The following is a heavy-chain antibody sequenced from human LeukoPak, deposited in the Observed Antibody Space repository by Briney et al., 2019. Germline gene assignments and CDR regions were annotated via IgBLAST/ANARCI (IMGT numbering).Heavy chain of an antibody. CDR2: ISAYNGNT. V-gene: IGHV1-18*01. Sequence: ASVKVSCKASGYTFTSYGISWVRQAPGQGLEWMGWISAYNGNTNYAQKLQGRVTMTTDTSTSTAYMELSSLRSEDTAVYYCALLSSSPVTPGYWGQGTLVIVSS. J-gene: IGHJ4*02. D-gene: IGHD6-6*01. CDR3: ALLSSSPVTPGY. CDR1: GYTFTSYG.